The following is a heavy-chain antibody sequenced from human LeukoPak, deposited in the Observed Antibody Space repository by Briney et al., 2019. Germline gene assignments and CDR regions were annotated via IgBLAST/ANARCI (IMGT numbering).Heavy chain of an antibody. J-gene: IGHJ4*02. CDR1: GGTFSSYA. V-gene: IGHV1-69*13. CDR2: ITPIFGTA. D-gene: IGHD3-3*01. Sequence: SVKVSCKASGGTFSSYAISWVRQAPGQGLEWMGGITPIFGTANYAQKFQGRVTITADESTSTAYMELSSLRSEDTAVYYCARVLGVNRPFDYWGQGTLVTVSS. CDR3: ARVLGVNRPFDY.